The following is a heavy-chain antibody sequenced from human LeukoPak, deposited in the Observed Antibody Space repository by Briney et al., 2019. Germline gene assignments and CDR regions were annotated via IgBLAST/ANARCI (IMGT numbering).Heavy chain of an antibody. J-gene: IGHJ6*03. Sequence: NPGGSLRLSCAASGFTFSSYSMNWVRQAPGKGLEWVSSISSSSSYIYYADSVKGRFTISRDNAKNTLYLQMNSLRAEDTALYYCARVAATVATNFYYYMDVWGEGTTVTVSS. D-gene: IGHD4-17*01. CDR3: ARVAATVATNFYYYMDV. CDR1: GFTFSSYS. CDR2: ISSSSSYI. V-gene: IGHV3-21*04.